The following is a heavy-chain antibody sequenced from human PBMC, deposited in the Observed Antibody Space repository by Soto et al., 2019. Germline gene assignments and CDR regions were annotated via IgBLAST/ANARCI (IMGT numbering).Heavy chain of an antibody. J-gene: IGHJ5*02. CDR3: AKSAMVRGGGWFDP. Sequence: EVQLLESGGGLVQPGGSLRLSCAASGFTFSSDAMNWVRQAPGKGLEWVSDISGSGGITYYADSVKGRFTISRDNSKNTLYLQMHSLRAEDTAVYYCAKSAMVRGGGWFDPWGQGTLVTVSS. D-gene: IGHD3-10*01. CDR2: ISGSGGIT. V-gene: IGHV3-23*01. CDR1: GFTFSSDA.